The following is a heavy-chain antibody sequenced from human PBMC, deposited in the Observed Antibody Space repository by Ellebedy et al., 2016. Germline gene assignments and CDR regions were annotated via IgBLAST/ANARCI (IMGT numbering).Heavy chain of an antibody. J-gene: IGHJ6*02. CDR3: ARDLGLYYYGMDV. CDR2: IGSSGSPI. V-gene: IGHV3-11*04. Sequence: GGSLRLSCAASGLSISGHFMSWFRQAPGKGLECVSYIGSSGSPIFYADSVKGRFTISRDNAKNSLYLQMNSLRAEDTAVYYCARDLGLYYYGMDVWGQGTTVTVSS. CDR1: GLSISGHF. D-gene: IGHD3-16*01.